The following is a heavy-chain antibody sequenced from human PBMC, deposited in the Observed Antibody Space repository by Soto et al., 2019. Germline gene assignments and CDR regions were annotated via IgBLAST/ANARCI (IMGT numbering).Heavy chain of an antibody. CDR1: GFAFSSYT. Sequence: VGSLRLSCADSGFAFSSYTTNWVRHGQRNGMESVTAISTTGTFMNSAGSLKDPFSRSRDNAEKSLFMQMSSLRAEDTAVYYCARGGLYGDLAGWTCDAFDLWGQGTMVTVSS. CDR2: ISTTGTFM. J-gene: IGHJ3*01. V-gene: IGHV3-21*01. D-gene: IGHD4-17*01. CDR3: ARGGLYGDLAGWTCDAFDL.